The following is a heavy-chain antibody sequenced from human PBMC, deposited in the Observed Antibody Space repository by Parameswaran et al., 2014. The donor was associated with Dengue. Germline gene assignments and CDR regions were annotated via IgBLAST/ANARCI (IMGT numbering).Heavy chain of an antibody. V-gene: IGHV4-39*01. J-gene: IGHJ4*02. CDR2: IYYTGSP. CDR3: ARSLGGYFYGSSGFPYFFDQ. D-gene: IGHD3-22*01. Sequence: WIRQPPGKGLEYIGNIYYTGSPYYIPSLKSRLTISVDTSKNQFSLNLRSVTAADTAVYYCARSLGGYFYGSSGFPYFFDQWGQGTLVTVSS.